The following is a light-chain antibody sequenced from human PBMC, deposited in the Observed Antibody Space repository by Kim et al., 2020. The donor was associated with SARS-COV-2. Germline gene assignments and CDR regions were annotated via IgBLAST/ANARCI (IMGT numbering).Light chain of an antibody. CDR1: SSDVGGYNY. V-gene: IGLV2-14*03. J-gene: IGLJ2*01. CDR2: DVS. CDR3: SSYTSSSVV. Sequence: GQSITISCTGTSSDVGGYNYVSWYQQHPGNAPKLMIYDVSNRPSGVSNRFSGSKSGNTASLTISGLQAEDEADYYCSSYTSSSVVFGGGTQLTVL.